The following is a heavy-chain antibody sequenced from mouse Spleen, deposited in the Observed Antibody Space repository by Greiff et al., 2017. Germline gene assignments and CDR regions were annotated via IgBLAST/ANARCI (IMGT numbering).Heavy chain of an antibody. CDR1: GFTFSSYA. J-gene: IGHJ2*01. V-gene: IGHV5-9-1*01. D-gene: IGHD2-3*01. CDR2: ISSGGSYT. CDR3: ARHSMTLFDY. Sequence: EVMLVESGGGLVKPGGSLKLSCAASGFTFSSYAMSWVRQTPEKRLEWVATISSGGSYTYYPDSVKGRFTISRDNAKNTLYLQMSSLRSEDTAMYYCARHSMTLFDYWGQGTTLTVSS.